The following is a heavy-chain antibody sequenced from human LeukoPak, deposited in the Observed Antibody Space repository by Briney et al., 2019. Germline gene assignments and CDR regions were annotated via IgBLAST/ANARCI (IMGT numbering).Heavy chain of an antibody. D-gene: IGHD5-12*01. CDR2: ISAYNGNT. CDR1: GYTFTGYG. J-gene: IGHJ6*02. CDR3: ARGPPPRGYSGYGYYYGMDV. Sequence: ASVKVSWKASGYTFTGYGISWVRQARGRGLEWIAWISAYNGNTNYAQKLQGRVTMTTDTSTSTAYMELRSLRSDDTAVYYCARGPPPRGYSGYGYYYGMDVWGQGTTVTVSS. V-gene: IGHV1-18*01.